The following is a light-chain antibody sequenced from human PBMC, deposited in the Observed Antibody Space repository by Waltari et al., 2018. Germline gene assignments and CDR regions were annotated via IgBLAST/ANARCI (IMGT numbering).Light chain of an antibody. V-gene: IGLV2-14*03. Sequence: QSALTQPASVSGSTGQSITISCTGTNSDIDAYDYVSWYQQHPGKAPKLILYDGSGRPSGISNRFSGSKSDNTASLTISGLQDEDEADYYCSSYATSNTVVFGGGTKVTVL. CDR1: NSDIDAYDY. CDR2: DGS. CDR3: SSYATSNTVV. J-gene: IGLJ2*01.